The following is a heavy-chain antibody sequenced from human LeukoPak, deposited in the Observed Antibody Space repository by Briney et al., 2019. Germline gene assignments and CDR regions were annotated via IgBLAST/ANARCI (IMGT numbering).Heavy chain of an antibody. V-gene: IGHV4-4*09. D-gene: IGHD3-10*02. CDR2: IYTSGST. CDR1: GGSISSYY. J-gene: IGHJ6*03. Sequence: PSETLSLTCTVSGGSISSYYWSWIRQPPGKGMESIGSIYTSGSTNYNPSLRSRVTISVDTSKNQFSLKLTSVSAAYTAVYYCARRDMFYYYMDVWGKGTTVTVSS. CDR3: ARRDMFYYYMDV.